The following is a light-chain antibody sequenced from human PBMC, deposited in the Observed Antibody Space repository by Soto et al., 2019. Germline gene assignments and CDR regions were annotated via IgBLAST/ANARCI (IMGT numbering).Light chain of an antibody. CDR3: CSYAGSYTHV. V-gene: IGLV2-11*01. CDR2: DVT. J-gene: IGLJ1*01. Sequence: QSVLTQPCSVSGSPGQSVTISCTGTSSDVGRYNYVSWYQQHPGKAPKLIIYDVTKRPSGVTDRFSGSKSGNTASLTISGLHAEDEADYYCCSYAGSYTHVFGTGTKLTVL. CDR1: SSDVGRYNY.